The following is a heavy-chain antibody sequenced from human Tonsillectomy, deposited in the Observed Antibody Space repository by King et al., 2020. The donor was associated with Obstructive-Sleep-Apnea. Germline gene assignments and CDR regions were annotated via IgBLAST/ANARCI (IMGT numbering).Heavy chain of an antibody. D-gene: IGHD6-19*01. CDR2: IFPADSDT. V-gene: IGHV5-51*01. J-gene: IGHJ6*04. CDR3: ARQQSYYYGMDV. Sequence: EQLVQSGVEVKKPGESLKISCKGSGYTFTYSWNAWVRQMPGKGLEWMGIIFPADSDTRYSPSFQGQVTISADKSISTAYLQWSSLKASDSAMYFCARQQSYYYGMDVWGKGTTVTVSS. CDR1: GYTFTYSW.